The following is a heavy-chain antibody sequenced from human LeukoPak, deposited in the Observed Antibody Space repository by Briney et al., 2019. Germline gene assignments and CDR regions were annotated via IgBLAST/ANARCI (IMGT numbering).Heavy chain of an antibody. D-gene: IGHD3-22*01. Sequence: SETLSLTCAVYGGSFSGYYWSWIRQPPGKGLEWIGEINHSGSTNYNPSLKSRVTISVDTSKNQFSLKLSSVTAADTAVYYCARSTYYYDRSGYLAWGQGTLVTVSS. CDR3: ARSTYYYDRSGYLA. J-gene: IGHJ5*02. V-gene: IGHV4-34*01. CDR2: INHSGST. CDR1: GGSFSGYY.